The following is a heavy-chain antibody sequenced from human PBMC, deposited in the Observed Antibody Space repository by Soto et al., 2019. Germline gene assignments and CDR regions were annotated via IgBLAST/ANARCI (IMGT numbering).Heavy chain of an antibody. CDR3: ARDLTGYFKIDP. CDR2: IYYSGSA. J-gene: IGHJ5*02. D-gene: IGHD3-9*01. CDR1: GGSINSSDYY. Sequence: SETLSLTCTVSGGSINSSDYYWSWIRQHPGKGLEWIGYIYYSGSAYYNPSLKSRVTISFDTSKNQFSLKLTSVTAADTAVYYCARDLTGYFKIDPWGQGTLVTVSS. V-gene: IGHV4-31*03.